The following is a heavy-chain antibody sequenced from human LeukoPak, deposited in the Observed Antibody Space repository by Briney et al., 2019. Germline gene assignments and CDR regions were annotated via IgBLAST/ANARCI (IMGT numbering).Heavy chain of an antibody. V-gene: IGHV3-11*04. Sequence: GGSLRLSCAASGFTFSDYYMSWIRQAPGKGLEWVSYISSSGSTIYYADSVKGRFTISRDNAKNSLYLQMNSLRAEDTAVYYCARGLGDIVVVPAAIKMYYYYGMDVWGQGTTVTVSS. CDR3: ARGLGDIVVVPAAIKMYYYYGMDV. CDR2: ISSSGSTI. J-gene: IGHJ6*02. D-gene: IGHD2-2*02. CDR1: GFTFSDYY.